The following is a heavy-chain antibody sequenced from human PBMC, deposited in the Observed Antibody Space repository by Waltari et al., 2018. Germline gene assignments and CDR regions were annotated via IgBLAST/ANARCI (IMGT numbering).Heavy chain of an antibody. D-gene: IGHD2-15*01. CDR3: AREGKDRAFDY. V-gene: IGHV3-74*03. J-gene: IGHJ4*02. CDR1: GFTFSNYW. CDR2: INSDGSTT. Sequence: EVQLVESGGGLVQPGGSLRLSCAASGFTFSNYWMHWVRQSPGTGLVGCSRINSDGSTTTYADSVKGRFTISRDNAKNTRYLQMNGLTADDTAVYYCAREGKDRAFDYWGQGTLGTVSS.